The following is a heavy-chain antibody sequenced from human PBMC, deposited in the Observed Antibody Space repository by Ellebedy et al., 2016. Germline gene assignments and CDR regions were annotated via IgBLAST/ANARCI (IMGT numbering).Heavy chain of an antibody. D-gene: IGHD1-26*01. CDR3: LPSGGSSI. J-gene: IGHJ4*02. CDR2: IKEDGSEE. Sequence: GGSLRLSXATSGLTYWMNWVRQSPGKGLEWVASIKEDGSEEYYVDSVKGRFTISRDNAKSSLYLQMNSLRVEDTAVYYCLPSGGSSIWGQGTLATVSS. CDR1: GLTYW. V-gene: IGHV3-7*01.